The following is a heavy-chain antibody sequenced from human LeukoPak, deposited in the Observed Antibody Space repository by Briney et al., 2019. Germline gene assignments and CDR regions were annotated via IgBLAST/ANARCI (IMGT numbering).Heavy chain of an antibody. CDR2: INHSGST. CDR1: GGSFSGYY. V-gene: IGHV4-34*01. J-gene: IGHJ4*02. Sequence: SETLTLTCAVYGGSFSGYYWSWIRQPPGKGLEWIGEINHSGSTNYNPFLKSRVTITVDTSKNQFSLKLSSVTAADTAVYYCARGLYDSSGYCLFDYWGQGTLVTVSS. D-gene: IGHD3-22*01. CDR3: ARGLYDSSGYCLFDY.